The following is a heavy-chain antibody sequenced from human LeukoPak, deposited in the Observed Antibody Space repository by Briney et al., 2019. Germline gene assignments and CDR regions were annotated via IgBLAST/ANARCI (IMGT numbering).Heavy chain of an antibody. Sequence: PSETLSLTCAVSGYSISNNNWWSWVRQPPGKGLEWIGEIYHSGSTNYNPSLKSRLTISVDKSKNQFSLKLSSVTAADTAMYYCASAGGGYYGSGAYYFDYWGQGILVTVSS. CDR3: ASAGGGYYGSGAYYFDY. V-gene: IGHV4-4*02. CDR2: IYHSGST. CDR1: GYSISNNNW. D-gene: IGHD3-10*01. J-gene: IGHJ4*02.